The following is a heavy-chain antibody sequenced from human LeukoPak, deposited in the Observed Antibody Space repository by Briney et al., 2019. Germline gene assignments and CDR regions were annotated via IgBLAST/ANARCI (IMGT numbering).Heavy chain of an antibody. J-gene: IGHJ4*02. CDR1: GYTFTGYY. Sequence: ASVKVSCKASGYTFTGYYMHWVRQAPGQGLEWMGWINPNSGGTNYAQKFQGRVTMTTDTSITTAYMELNRLKSDDTAVYYCARYISSSPFDSWGQGTLITVSS. CDR2: INPNSGGT. D-gene: IGHD2-15*01. CDR3: ARYISSSPFDS. V-gene: IGHV1-2*02.